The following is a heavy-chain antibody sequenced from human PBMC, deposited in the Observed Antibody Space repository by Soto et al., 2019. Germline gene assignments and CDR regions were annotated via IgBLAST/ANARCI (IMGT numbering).Heavy chain of an antibody. CDR2: INPNSGGT. D-gene: IGHD3-3*01. CDR3: AREVDSKVFRYYYYGMDV. Sequence: ASVKVSCKASGYTFTGYYMHWVRQAPGQGLEWMGWINPNSGGTNYAQKFQGWVTMTRDTSISTAYMELSRLRSDDTAVYYCAREVDSKVFRYYYYGMDVWGQGTTVTVSS. CDR1: GYTFTGYY. V-gene: IGHV1-2*04. J-gene: IGHJ6*02.